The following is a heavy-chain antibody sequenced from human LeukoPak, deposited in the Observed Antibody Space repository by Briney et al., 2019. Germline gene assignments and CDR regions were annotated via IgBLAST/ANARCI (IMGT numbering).Heavy chain of an antibody. D-gene: IGHD3-3*01. CDR2: IIPIFGTA. V-gene: IGHV1-69*13. J-gene: IGHJ5*02. CDR1: GGTYSSYA. Sequence: SVNVSFKASGGTYSSYAISWVRQAPGQGLEWMGGIIPIFGTANYAQKFQGRVTITADESTSTAYMELSSLRSEDTAVYYCARSRDGNYDFWSGQGSNWFDPWGQGTLVTVSS. CDR3: ARSRDGNYDFWSGQGSNWFDP.